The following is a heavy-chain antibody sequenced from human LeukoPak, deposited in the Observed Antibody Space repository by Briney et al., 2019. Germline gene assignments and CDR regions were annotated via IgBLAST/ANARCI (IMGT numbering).Heavy chain of an antibody. D-gene: IGHD3-10*01. CDR3: ARASGDLLLWFGELLGYYYMDV. CDR1: GFTFSSYW. Sequence: GGSLRLSCAASGFTFSSYWMSWVRQVPGKGLEWVAIIKQDGGEKYYADSVKGRFTISRDNAKNSLYLQMNSLRAEDTAVYYCARASGDLLLWFGELLGYYYMDVWGKGTTVTISS. CDR2: IKQDGGEK. V-gene: IGHV3-7*01. J-gene: IGHJ6*03.